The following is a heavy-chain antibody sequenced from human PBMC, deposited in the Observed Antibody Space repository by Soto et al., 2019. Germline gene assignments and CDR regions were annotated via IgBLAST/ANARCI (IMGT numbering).Heavy chain of an antibody. CDR1: GFTFSSYW. D-gene: IGHD3-3*01. J-gene: IGHJ4*02. Sequence: GGSLRLSCAASGFTFSSYWMHWVRQAPGRGLVWVSRINRDGIGTSYAESVKGRFTISRDNAKNTLYLQMDSLRAEDTAVYYCGPLGNFGVVMGHWGQGTLVTVSS. CDR3: GPLGNFGVVMGH. CDR2: INRDGIGT. V-gene: IGHV3-74*01.